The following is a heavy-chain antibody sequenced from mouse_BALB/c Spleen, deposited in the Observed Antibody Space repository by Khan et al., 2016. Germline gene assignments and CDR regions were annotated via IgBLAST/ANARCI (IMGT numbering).Heavy chain of an antibody. CDR2: ITYSGST. D-gene: IGHD1-2*01. CDR1: GHSITSDYA. V-gene: IGHV3-2*02. J-gene: IGHJ4*01. Sequence: EVQLVESGPGLVKPSQSLSLTCTVTGHSITSDYAWNWIRQFPGNKLEWMGYITYSGSTSYNPSLKSRISITRATSKNQFFLQLNSVTTEDTATYYCSTTTPMDYWGQGTSVTVSS. CDR3: STTTPMDY.